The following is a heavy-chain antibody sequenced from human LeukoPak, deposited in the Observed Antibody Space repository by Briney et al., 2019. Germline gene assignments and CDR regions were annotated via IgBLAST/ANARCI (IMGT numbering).Heavy chain of an antibody. CDR1: GGSISSYY. D-gene: IGHD3-22*01. J-gene: IGHJ3*02. Sequence: PSETLSLTCTVSGGSISSYYWSWIRQPPGKGLEWIGYIYYSGSTNYNPSPKSRVTISVDTSKNQFSLKLSSVTAADTAVYYCARVDTYYYDSSGYDDAFDIWGQGTMVTVSS. CDR3: ARVDTYYYDSSGYDDAFDI. V-gene: IGHV4-59*01. CDR2: IYYSGST.